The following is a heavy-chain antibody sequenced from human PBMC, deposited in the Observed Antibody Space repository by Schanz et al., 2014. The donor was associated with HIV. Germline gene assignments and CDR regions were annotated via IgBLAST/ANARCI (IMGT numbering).Heavy chain of an antibody. V-gene: IGHV3-23*04. J-gene: IGHJ6*02. CDR2: ISAGGRDT. CDR1: GFTFRHAW. D-gene: IGHD6-6*01. Sequence: EVQLVQSGGGLVKPGGSLRISCAASGFTFRHAWMSWVRQAPGKGLEWVSSISAGGRDTYYADSVKGRFTISRDNSKNTLYLQMNSLRAEDTAVYFCANTEFPYSSSSDYYYGMDVWGQGTTVTVSS. CDR3: ANTEFPYSSSSDYYYGMDV.